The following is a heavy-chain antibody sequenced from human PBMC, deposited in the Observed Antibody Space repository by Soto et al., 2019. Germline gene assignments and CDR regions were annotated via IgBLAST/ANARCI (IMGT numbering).Heavy chain of an antibody. CDR3: ATDRWDHITGTTDWFDP. CDR1: GFTFSSYS. Sequence: EVQLVESGGGLVKPGGSLRLSCAASGFTFSSYSMNWVRQAPGKGLKWVSSISSSSSYIYYADSVKGRFTISRDNAKNSLYLQMNSLRAEDTAVYYCATDRWDHITGTTDWFDPWGQGTLVTVSS. V-gene: IGHV3-21*01. CDR2: ISSSSSYI. D-gene: IGHD1-7*01. J-gene: IGHJ5*02.